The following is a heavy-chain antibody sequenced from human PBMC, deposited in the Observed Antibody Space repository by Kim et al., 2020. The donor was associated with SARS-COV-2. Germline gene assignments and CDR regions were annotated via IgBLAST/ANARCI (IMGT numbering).Heavy chain of an antibody. Sequence: SGSRNNYTDSVKGRFTISRDNSKNTLYLQMNSLRAEDTAVYYCAKGEIDYWGQGTLVTVSS. CDR3: AKGEIDY. J-gene: IGHJ4*02. CDR2: SGSRN. V-gene: IGHV3-23*01.